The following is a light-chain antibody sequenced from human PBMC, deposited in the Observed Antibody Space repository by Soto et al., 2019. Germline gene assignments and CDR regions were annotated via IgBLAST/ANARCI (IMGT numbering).Light chain of an antibody. CDR2: QDS. J-gene: IGLJ2*01. CDR1: KLGDKY. Sequence: SYELTQPPSVSVSPGQTASITCSGDKLGDKYACWYQQKPGQSPVLVIYQDSKRPSGIPERFSGANSGNTATLTISGPQAMDEADYYCQAWDSSTVVFGGVTNVTVL. CDR3: QAWDSSTVV. V-gene: IGLV3-1*01.